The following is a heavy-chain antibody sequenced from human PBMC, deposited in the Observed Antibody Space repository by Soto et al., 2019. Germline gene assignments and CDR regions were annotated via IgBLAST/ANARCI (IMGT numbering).Heavy chain of an antibody. CDR2: IYPGGVNI. Sequence: ASVKVSCKAIGYSFTSHYMHWVRQAPGQGLEWMGTIYPGGVNIGYAQKFKGRVTMTKDTSTSTAYMEVSSLRSEDTAIYYCARSEINYSSFDSWGQGTLVTVSS. V-gene: IGHV1-46*01. J-gene: IGHJ4*02. D-gene: IGHD2-21*01. CDR3: ARSEINYSSFDS. CDR1: GYSFTSHY.